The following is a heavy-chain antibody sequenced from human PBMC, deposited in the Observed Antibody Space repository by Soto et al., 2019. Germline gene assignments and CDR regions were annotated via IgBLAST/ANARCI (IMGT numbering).Heavy chain of an antibody. V-gene: IGHV1-69*13. D-gene: IGHD3-22*01. CDR3: ASAPIPRGYDSSGYGAFDI. CDR1: GGTFSSYA. J-gene: IGHJ3*02. CDR2: IIPIFGTA. Sequence: ASVKVSCKASGGTFSSYAISWVRQAPGQGLEWMGGIIPIFGTANYAQKFQGRVTITADESTSTAYMELSSLRSEDTAVYYCASAPIPRGYDSSGYGAFDIWGQGTMVTVSS.